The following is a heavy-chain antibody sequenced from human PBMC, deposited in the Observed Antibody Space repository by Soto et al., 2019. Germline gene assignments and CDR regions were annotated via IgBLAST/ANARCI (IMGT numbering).Heavy chain of an antibody. V-gene: IGHV1-18*01. J-gene: IGHJ4*02. CDR3: ARFRPDSHYYDSSGFYEFDY. CDR2: ISAYNGNT. D-gene: IGHD3-22*01. Sequence: VKVSCKASGYTFTSYGISWVRQAPGQGLEWMGWISAYNGNTNYAQKLQGRVTMTTDTSTSTAYMELRSLRSDDTAVYYCARFRPDSHYYDSSGFYEFDYWGQGTLVTVSS. CDR1: GYTFTSYG.